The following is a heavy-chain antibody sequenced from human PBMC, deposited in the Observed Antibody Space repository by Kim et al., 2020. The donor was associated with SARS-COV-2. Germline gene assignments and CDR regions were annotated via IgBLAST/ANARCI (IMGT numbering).Heavy chain of an antibody. CDR3: AKTRNYGAHQFDY. V-gene: IGHV1-18*01. J-gene: IGHJ4*02. CDR1: GYTFTNYA. Sequence: ASVKVSCKTSGYTFTNYAINWVRQAPGQGLEWMGWISADIGNTNYAQKFQDRVTMTTDTSTSTAYMELTSLRSDDTALYYCAKTRNYGAHQFDYWGQGTLVTVSS. D-gene: IGHD4-17*01. CDR2: ISADIGNT.